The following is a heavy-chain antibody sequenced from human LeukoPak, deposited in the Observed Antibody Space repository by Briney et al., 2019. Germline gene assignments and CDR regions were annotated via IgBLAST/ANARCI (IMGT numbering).Heavy chain of an antibody. Sequence: GGSLRLSCAASRFSFSSYWMHWVRQAPGKGLVWVSRISSDGSIINYADSVKGRFTISRDNAKNTLYLQMNSLRAEDTAVYYCASEGSLDYWGQGTLVTVSS. CDR1: RFSFSSYW. CDR3: ASEGSLDY. J-gene: IGHJ4*02. CDR2: ISSDGSII. V-gene: IGHV3-74*01.